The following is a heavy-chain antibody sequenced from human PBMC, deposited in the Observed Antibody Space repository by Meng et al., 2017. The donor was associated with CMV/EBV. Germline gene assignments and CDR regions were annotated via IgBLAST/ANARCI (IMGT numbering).Heavy chain of an antibody. Sequence: GESLKISCAASGIIFSAYAVTWVRQAPGKGLEWVSSITANGGRTYYADSVKGRFTISRDNSKNTLYLQMNSLRAEDTAVYYCAKDSVVFRYGSGSYPYFDYWGQGTLVTVSS. D-gene: IGHD3-10*01. V-gene: IGHV3-23*01. CDR2: ITANGGRT. CDR3: AKDSVVFRYGSGSYPYFDY. J-gene: IGHJ4*02. CDR1: GIIFSAYA.